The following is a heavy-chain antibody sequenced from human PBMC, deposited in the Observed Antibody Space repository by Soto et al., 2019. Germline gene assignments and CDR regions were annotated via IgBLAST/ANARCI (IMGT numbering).Heavy chain of an antibody. V-gene: IGHV4-59*01. CDR1: GDSISAYS. CDR2: IHYNGNT. D-gene: IGHD5-12*01. J-gene: IGHJ4*02. Sequence: QVQLQVSGPGLVKPSETLSLTYTVSGDSISAYSWSWVRQPPGKGLEWIGNIHYNGNTKYNPSLKSRVTMSLDTSKNQFYLRLISVTAADTAKYFCAREGNLGRWLQPLDFWGQGTLVTVSS. CDR3: AREGNLGRWLQPLDF.